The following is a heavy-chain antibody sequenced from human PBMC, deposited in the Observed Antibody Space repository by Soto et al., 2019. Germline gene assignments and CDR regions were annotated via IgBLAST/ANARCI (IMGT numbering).Heavy chain of an antibody. Sequence: ESGGGVVQPGRSLRLSCAASGFTFSSYSVHWVRQAPSKELEWVAVISYDGSNKYYADSVKGRFTISRDNSKNTLYLQMNSLRAEDTAVYYCARGTQWLVHLFDYWGQGTLVTVSS. CDR1: GFTFSSYS. CDR2: ISYDGSNK. CDR3: ARGTQWLVHLFDY. V-gene: IGHV3-30-3*01. J-gene: IGHJ4*02. D-gene: IGHD6-19*01.